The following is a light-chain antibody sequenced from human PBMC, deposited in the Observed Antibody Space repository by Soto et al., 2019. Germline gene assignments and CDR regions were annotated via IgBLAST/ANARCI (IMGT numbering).Light chain of an antibody. CDR2: AAS. CDR3: QQYVGSPPMYT. CDR1: QSVSSSS. Sequence: EIVLTQSPGTLSLSPGERATLSCRASQSVSSSSLAWYQQKPGQAPGLLIYAASSRASGIPGRFSGSGSGTDFTLTISRLEPEDFAVYYCQQYVGSPPMYTFGQGTKLEIK. J-gene: IGKJ2*01. V-gene: IGKV3-20*01.